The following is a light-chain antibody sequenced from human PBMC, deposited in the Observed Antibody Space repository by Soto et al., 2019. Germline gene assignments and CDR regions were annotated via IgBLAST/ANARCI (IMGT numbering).Light chain of an antibody. Sequence: LVPTQFPATLSDPPGEGPTLSCRSRQSCSSNLAWLQQRPGQAPRLLIYGASTRATGVPARFSGGGSGTESTLTITSLQSEDFAVYYCQYHNNWPPYTFGQGTKVDIK. V-gene: IGKV3D-15*01. CDR2: GAS. J-gene: IGKJ2*01. CDR3: QYHNNWPPYT. CDR1: QSCSSN.